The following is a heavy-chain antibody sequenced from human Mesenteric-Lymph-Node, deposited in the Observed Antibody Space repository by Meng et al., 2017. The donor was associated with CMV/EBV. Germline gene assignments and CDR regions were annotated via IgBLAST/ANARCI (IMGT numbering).Heavy chain of an antibody. CDR2: ISWNSVSI. CDR1: GFTFDDYA. V-gene: IGHV3-9*01. CDR3: VKDKGSSWESYYGMDI. D-gene: IGHD6-19*01. Sequence: GGSLRPSCAASGFTFDDYALHWVRQAPGKGLEWVSGISWNSVSIGYAESVKGRFISSRDNAKKLLYLQMNSLRAEDTALYYCVKDKGSSWESYYGMDIWGQGTTVTVSS. J-gene: IGHJ6*02.